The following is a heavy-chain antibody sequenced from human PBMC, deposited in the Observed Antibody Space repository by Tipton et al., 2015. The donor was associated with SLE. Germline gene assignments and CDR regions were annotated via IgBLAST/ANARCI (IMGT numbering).Heavy chain of an antibody. V-gene: IGHV4-31*01. CDR1: GGSIRSGYF. Sequence: TLSLTCTVSGGSIRSGYFWGWLRHHPEKGLEWIGYIDYSADNYYNPSLKSLLTRSVDTSNQFSLKLSSATAADTAVYYCARQVCHSGSCYFDSWGQGALVTVSS. J-gene: IGHJ4*02. CDR2: IDYSADN. CDR3: ARQVCHSGSCYFDS. D-gene: IGHD5-12*01.